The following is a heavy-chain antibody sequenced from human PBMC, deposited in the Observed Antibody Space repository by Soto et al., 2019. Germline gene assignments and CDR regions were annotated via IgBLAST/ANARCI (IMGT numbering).Heavy chain of an antibody. J-gene: IGHJ3*02. CDR2: ISYDGSNK. Sequence: GGSLRLSCAASGFTFSSYAMHWVRQAPGKGLEWVAVISYDGSNKYYADSVKGRFTISRDNSKNTLYLQMNSLRAEDTAVYYCARGGYSSSWDDAFDIWGQGTMVT. D-gene: IGHD6-13*01. CDR1: GFTFSSYA. V-gene: IGHV3-30-3*01. CDR3: ARGGYSSSWDDAFDI.